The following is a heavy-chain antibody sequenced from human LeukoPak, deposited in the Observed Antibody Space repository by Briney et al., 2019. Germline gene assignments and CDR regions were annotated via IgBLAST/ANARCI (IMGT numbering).Heavy chain of an antibody. CDR3: ARDGGIFGSGSYLNS. V-gene: IGHV4-34*01. J-gene: IGHJ4*02. Sequence: PSETLSLTCAVYGGSFSGYYWSWIRQPPGKGLEWIGEINHSGSSKYIPSLKSRVTISVDTSKNQFSLKLSSVTAADTAVYYCARDGGIFGSGSYLNSWGQGALVTVSS. CDR2: INHSGSS. D-gene: IGHD3-10*01. CDR1: GGSFSGYY.